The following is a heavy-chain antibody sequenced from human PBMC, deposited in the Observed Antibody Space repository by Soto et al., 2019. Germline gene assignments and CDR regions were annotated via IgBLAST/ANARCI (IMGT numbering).Heavy chain of an antibody. Sequence: RASVKVSCKASGYTFTSYYMHWVRQAPGQGLEWMGIIDPSGGSTTYAQKFQGRVIMTTDTSTSTVYMELSSLRSEDTAVYYCARALLEAAVDYWGQGTLVTVSS. D-gene: IGHD6-25*01. J-gene: IGHJ4*02. CDR2: IDPSGGST. CDR3: ARALLEAAVDY. V-gene: IGHV1-46*03. CDR1: GYTFTSYY.